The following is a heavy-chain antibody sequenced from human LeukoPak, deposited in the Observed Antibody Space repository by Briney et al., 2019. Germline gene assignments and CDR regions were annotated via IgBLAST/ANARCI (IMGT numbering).Heavy chain of an antibody. CDR1: GFTVSSNY. CDR2: IFSGGIT. CDR3: ARENDMGYCSGGRCYKGYNAMDV. V-gene: IGHV3-53*01. J-gene: IGHJ6*02. D-gene: IGHD2-15*01. Sequence: GGSLRLSCAASGFTVSSNYMSWVRQAPGKGLEWVSVIFSGGITYYADSVKGRFTISRDNSKNTLYLQMNSLRAEDTAVYYCARENDMGYCSGGRCYKGYNAMDVWGQGTTVTVSS.